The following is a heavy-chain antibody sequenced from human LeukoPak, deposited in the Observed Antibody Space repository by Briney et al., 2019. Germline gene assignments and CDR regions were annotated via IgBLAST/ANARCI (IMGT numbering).Heavy chain of an antibody. CDR1: KFTFSSSW. V-gene: IGHV3-74*01. CDR2: INSDGSTT. Sequence: GGSLRLSCAASKFTFSSSWMHWVRQAPGKGLVWVSRINSDGSTTVYADSVKGRFTISRDNAKNTLYLQMNSLRAEDTAVYYCAKDQDWFDPWGQGTLVTVSS. J-gene: IGHJ5*02. CDR3: AKDQDWFDP.